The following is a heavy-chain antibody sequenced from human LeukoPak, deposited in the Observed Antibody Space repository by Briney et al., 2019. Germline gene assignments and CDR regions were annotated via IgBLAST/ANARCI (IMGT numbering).Heavy chain of an antibody. CDR3: ARVRVQLERREWFDP. CDR1: GYTFTDYY. J-gene: IGHJ5*02. D-gene: IGHD1-1*01. V-gene: IGHV1-2*06. CDR2: VHPNIGFT. Sequence: ASVKVSCKASGYTFTDYYIHWVRQAPGQGPEWMGRVHPNIGFTNYAQKFQGRVTMTRDTSISTASMELTRLRSDDTAVYYCARVRVQLERREWFDPWGQGTLVTVSS.